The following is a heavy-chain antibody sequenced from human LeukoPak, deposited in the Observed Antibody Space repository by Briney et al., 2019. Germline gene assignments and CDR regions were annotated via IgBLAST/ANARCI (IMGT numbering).Heavy chain of an antibody. V-gene: IGHV4-34*01. CDR3: ARGYDYYGSGSYRPNHAFDI. D-gene: IGHD3-10*01. J-gene: IGHJ3*02. CDR2: INHSGST. Sequence: SETLSLTCAVYGGSFSGYYWSWIRQPPGKGLEWIGEINHSGSTNYNPSLKSRVTISVDTSKNQFSLKLSSVTAADTAVYYCARGYDYYGSGSYRPNHAFDIWGQGAMVTVSS. CDR1: GGSFSGYY.